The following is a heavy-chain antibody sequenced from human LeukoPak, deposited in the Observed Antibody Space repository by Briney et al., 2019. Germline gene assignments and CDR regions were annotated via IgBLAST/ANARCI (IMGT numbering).Heavy chain of an antibody. CDR1: GGSFSNSY. V-gene: IGHV4-34*01. Sequence: SETLSLTCAVYGGSFSNSYWSWIRQPPGKGLEWIGEINHSGSTNYNPSLKSRVTISVDTSKNQFSLKLYSVTAADTAVYYCARGGSTLHSAGGHDIEFYYYYYMDVWGKGTTVTISS. CDR2: INHSGST. D-gene: IGHD3-9*01. J-gene: IGHJ6*03. CDR3: ARGGSTLHSAGGHDIEFYYYYYMDV.